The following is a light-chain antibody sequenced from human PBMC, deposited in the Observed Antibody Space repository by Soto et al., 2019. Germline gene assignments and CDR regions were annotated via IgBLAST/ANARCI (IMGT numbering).Light chain of an antibody. CDR1: QSISSW. CDR3: QQYNSFLT. Sequence: DGQMPQSPSTLSASVGDRVTITCRASQSISSWLAWYQQKPGKAPKLLIYKTSSLESGVLSRFSGSGSGTEFTLTISSLQPDDFATYYCQQYNSFLTFGGGTKVDIK. V-gene: IGKV1-5*03. J-gene: IGKJ4*01. CDR2: KTS.